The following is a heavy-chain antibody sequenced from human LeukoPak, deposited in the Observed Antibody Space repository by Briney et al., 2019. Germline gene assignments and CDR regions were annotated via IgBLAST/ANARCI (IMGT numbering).Heavy chain of an antibody. J-gene: IGHJ4*02. D-gene: IGHD6-13*01. V-gene: IGHV3-48*01. CDR3: ARGAGGYSSSWYRD. Sequence: PGGPLRLSCAASGFTFRSYSMIWVRQAPGKGLEGGSYISSRSSTIYYAGSVKGRFTISRDNAKNSLYLQMNSLRAEDTAVYYCARGAGGYSSSWYRDWGQGTLVTVSS. CDR1: GFTFRSYS. CDR2: ISSRSSTI.